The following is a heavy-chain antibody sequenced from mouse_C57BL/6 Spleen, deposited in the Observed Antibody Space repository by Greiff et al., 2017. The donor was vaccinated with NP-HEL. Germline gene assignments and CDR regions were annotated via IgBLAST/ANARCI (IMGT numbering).Heavy chain of an antibody. Sequence: VQLQQSGAELVMPGASVKLSCKASGYTFTSYWMHWVKQRPGQGLEWIGEIDPSDSYTNYNQKFKGKSTLTVDKSSSKAYMQLSSLTSEDSAVYYCARGKMAYWGQGTLVTVSA. CDR3: ARGKMAY. V-gene: IGHV1-69*01. CDR2: IDPSDSYT. J-gene: IGHJ3*01. CDR1: GYTFTSYW.